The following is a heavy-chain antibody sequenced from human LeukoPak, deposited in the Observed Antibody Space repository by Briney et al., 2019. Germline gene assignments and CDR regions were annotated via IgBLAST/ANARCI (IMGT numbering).Heavy chain of an antibody. CDR2: ISSSSSTI. CDR1: GFTFSSYS. J-gene: IGHJ5*02. Sequence: GGSLRLSCAASGFTFSSYSMNWVRQAPGKGLEWVSYISSSSSTIYYADSVKGRFTISRDNAKNSLYLQMNSLRAEDTAVYYCARDAPVYYYGSGSYVGGNWFDPWGQGTLVTVSS. V-gene: IGHV3-48*04. D-gene: IGHD3-10*01. CDR3: ARDAPVYYYGSGSYVGGNWFDP.